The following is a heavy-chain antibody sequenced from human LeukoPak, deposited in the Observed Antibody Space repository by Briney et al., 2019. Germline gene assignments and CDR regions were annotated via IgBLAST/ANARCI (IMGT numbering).Heavy chain of an antibody. D-gene: IGHD6-19*01. CDR1: GYTFTYRY. V-gene: IGHV1-2*02. CDR2: ITPNGGGT. CDR3: ARGLWLTDY. J-gene: IGHJ4*02. Sequence: VASVKVSCKASGYTFTYRYLHWVRQAPGQALEWMGWITPNGGGTNYAQNFQGRFTMTRDTSISTAYMELSSLTSDDTAVYYCARGLWLTDYWGQGTLVTVSS.